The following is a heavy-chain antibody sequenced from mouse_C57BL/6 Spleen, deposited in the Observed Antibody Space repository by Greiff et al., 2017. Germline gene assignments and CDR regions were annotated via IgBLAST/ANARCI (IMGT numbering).Heavy chain of an antibody. CDR1: GYSFTGYY. Sequence: VQLQQSGPELVKPGASVKISCKASGYSFTGYYMNWVKQSPEKSLEWIGEINPSTGGTTYNQKFKAKATLTVDKSSSTAYMQLKSLTSEDSAVYYCATSLAGRFAYWGQGTLGTVSA. V-gene: IGHV1-42*01. J-gene: IGHJ3*01. CDR2: INPSTGGT. CDR3: ATSLAGRFAY. D-gene: IGHD4-1*01.